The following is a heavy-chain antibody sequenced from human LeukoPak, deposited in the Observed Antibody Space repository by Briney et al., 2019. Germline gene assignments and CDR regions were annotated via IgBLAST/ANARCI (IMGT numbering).Heavy chain of an antibody. CDR3: ARGIVPAAFDY. D-gene: IGHD2-2*01. CDR1: GSTFSTYD. Sequence: GASLRLTCAASGSTFSTYDMNWVRQAPGKGLEWVSSISSSAHHIAYADSVKGRLTISRDNAKNALYLQVNSLRAEDTAVYYCARGIVPAAFDYWGQGTLVTVSS. J-gene: IGHJ4*02. V-gene: IGHV3-21*01. CDR2: ISSSAHHI.